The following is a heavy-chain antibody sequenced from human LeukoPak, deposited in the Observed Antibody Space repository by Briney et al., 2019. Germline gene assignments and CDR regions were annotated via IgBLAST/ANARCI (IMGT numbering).Heavy chain of an antibody. Sequence: GGSLRLSCAASGFTFSSNAMSWVRQAPGKGLEWVSTISGSGAGSYYADSVKGRFTISRGNSKNTLYLQMNSLKAEDTAVYYCAISTSHCYCSWGQGTLVTVSS. CDR1: GFTFSSNA. J-gene: IGHJ5*02. CDR3: AISTSHCYCS. D-gene: IGHD2-2*01. CDR2: ISGSGAGS. V-gene: IGHV3-23*01.